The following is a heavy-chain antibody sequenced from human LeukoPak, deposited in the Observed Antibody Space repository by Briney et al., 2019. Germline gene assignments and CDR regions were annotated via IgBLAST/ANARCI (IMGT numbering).Heavy chain of an antibody. J-gene: IGHJ4*02. CDR1: GFTFSDYY. CDR2: ISSSRSTI. CDR3: AKGGMRFFDYFDY. V-gene: IGHV3-11*01. D-gene: IGHD3-10*01. Sequence: GGSLRLSCAASGFTFSDYYMSWIRQAPGKGLEWVSYISSSRSTIYYADSVKGRFTISRDNAKNSLYLQMNSLRAEDTAVYYCAKGGMRFFDYFDYWGQGTLVTVSS.